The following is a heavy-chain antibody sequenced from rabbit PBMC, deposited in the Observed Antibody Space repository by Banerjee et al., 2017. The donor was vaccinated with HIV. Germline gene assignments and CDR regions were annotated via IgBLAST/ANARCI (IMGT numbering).Heavy chain of an antibody. CDR3: ARDLAAWNSGSYAFNL. V-gene: IGHV1S47*01. D-gene: IGHD1-1*01. J-gene: IGHJ4*01. CDR2: IYNGDGST. CDR1: GFDFSSDA. Sequence: EESGGDLVQPEGSLTLTCKASGFDFSSDAMCWVRQAPGKGPEWIACIYNGDGSTYYPSWVNGRFTISKTSSTTVTLQMTSLTVADTATYFCARDLAAWNSGSYAFNLWGPGTLVTVS.